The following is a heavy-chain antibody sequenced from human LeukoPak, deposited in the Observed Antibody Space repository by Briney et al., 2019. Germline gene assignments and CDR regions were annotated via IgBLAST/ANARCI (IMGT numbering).Heavy chain of an antibody. CDR3: ARRGGDNAFDI. V-gene: IGHV1-69*05. J-gene: IGHJ3*02. Sequence: GASVKVSCKASGGTSSSYAISWVRQAPGQGLEWMGGIIPIFGTANYAQKFQGRVTITTDESTSTAYMELSSLRSEDTAVYYCARRGGDNAFDIWGQGTMVTVSS. D-gene: IGHD2-21*02. CDR1: GGTSSSYA. CDR2: IIPIFGTA.